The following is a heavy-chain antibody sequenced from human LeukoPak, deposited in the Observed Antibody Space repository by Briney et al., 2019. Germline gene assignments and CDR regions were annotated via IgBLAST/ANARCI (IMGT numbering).Heavy chain of an antibody. D-gene: IGHD3-3*01. CDR1: GGSIRTFS. CDR2: VSYSGNT. Sequence: SETLSLTCTVSGGSIRTFSWSWLRQAPGKGLQWIGYVSYSGNTKYNPSLKRRVSISIDTSKNQFSLEMNSVTAADTAVYYCATWSFFFDYWDQGSLVTVSS. CDR3: ATWSFFFDY. V-gene: IGHV4-59*01. J-gene: IGHJ4*02.